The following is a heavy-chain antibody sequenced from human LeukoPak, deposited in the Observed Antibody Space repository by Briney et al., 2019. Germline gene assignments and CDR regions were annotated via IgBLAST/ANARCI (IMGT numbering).Heavy chain of an antibody. J-gene: IGHJ4*02. Sequence: GGSLRLSCAASGLSFSNTWMNWVRQAPGKGLEWVGRIKSKTDGGTIDYAAPVKGRSTISRDDSKNVVYLLMNSLKIEDTAVYYCTTSYYDSSGFRAWGQGTLVTVSS. CDR1: GLSFSNTW. CDR2: IKSKTDGGTI. V-gene: IGHV3-15*01. D-gene: IGHD3-22*01. CDR3: TTSYYDSSGFRA.